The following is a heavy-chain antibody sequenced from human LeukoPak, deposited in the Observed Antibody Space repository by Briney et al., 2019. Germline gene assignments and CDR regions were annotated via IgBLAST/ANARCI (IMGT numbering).Heavy chain of an antibody. CDR1: GGSISSYY. J-gene: IGHJ5*02. CDR3: AREGTAGTNLNWFDP. D-gene: IGHD1-1*01. Sequence: PSETLSLTCTVSGGSISSYYWSWIRQPPGKGLEWIGYISYSGSTNFNPSLKSRVAISVDTSKNQFSLKLSSVTAADTAVYYCAREGTAGTNLNWFDPWGQGTLVTVSS. V-gene: IGHV4-59*01. CDR2: ISYSGST.